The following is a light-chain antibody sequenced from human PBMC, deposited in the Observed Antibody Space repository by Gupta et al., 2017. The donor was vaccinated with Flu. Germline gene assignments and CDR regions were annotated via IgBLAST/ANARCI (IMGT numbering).Light chain of an antibody. J-gene: IGKJ3*01. CDR3: QKDNSAPQA. V-gene: IGKV1-27*01. CDR1: QGISKF. CDR2: AAS. Sequence: GDRVTITCRASQGISKFLAWYQQKPGKVPKLLIYAASTLQSGVPSRFSGSGSGTDFTLTINSLQPEDVATYYCQKDNSAPQAFGPGTKVDIK.